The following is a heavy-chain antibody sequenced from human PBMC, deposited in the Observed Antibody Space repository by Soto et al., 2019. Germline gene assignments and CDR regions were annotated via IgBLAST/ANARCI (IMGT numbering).Heavy chain of an antibody. CDR3: ARLGSKPVWFGELYYFDY. CDR2: IYYSGST. J-gene: IGHJ4*02. Sequence: SETLSLTCTVSGGSISSYYWSWIRQPPGKGLEWIGYIYYSGSTNYNPSLKSRVTISVDTSKNQFSLKLSSVTAADTALYYCARLGSKPVWFGELYYFDYWGQGTLVTVSS. V-gene: IGHV4-59*08. CDR1: GGSISSYY. D-gene: IGHD3-10*01.